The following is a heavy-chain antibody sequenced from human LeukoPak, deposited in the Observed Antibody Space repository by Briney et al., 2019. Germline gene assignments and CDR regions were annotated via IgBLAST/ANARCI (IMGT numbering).Heavy chain of an antibody. V-gene: IGHV3-74*01. D-gene: IGHD4-17*01. J-gene: IGHJ4*02. CDR3: AREPCGDYAPSY. Sequence: QAGGSLRLSCAASGFTFSSYWMHWVRQAPGKGLVWVSRINSDGSSTSYADSVKGRFTISRDNAKNTLYLQMNSLRARDTAVYYCAREPCGDYAPSYWGQGTLVTVSS. CDR1: GFTFSSYW. CDR2: INSDGSST.